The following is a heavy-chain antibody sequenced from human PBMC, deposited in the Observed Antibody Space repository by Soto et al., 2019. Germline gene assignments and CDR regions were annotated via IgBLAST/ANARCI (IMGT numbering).Heavy chain of an antibody. Sequence: QLQLQESGPGLVKPSETLSLTCTVSGGSISSSSYYWGWIRQPPGKGLEWIGSIYYSGSTYYNPSLKSRVTRAVDTSKIQFSLKVSSVTAADPAVYYCARHRSATVTNYWYFDLWGRGTLVTVSS. J-gene: IGHJ2*01. CDR3: ARHRSATVTNYWYFDL. V-gene: IGHV4-39*01. D-gene: IGHD4-17*01. CDR2: IYYSGST. CDR1: GGSISSSSYY.